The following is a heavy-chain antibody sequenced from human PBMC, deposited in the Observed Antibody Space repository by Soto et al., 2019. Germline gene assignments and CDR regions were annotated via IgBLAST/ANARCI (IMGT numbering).Heavy chain of an antibody. V-gene: IGHV3-11*01. CDR1: GFTFSDYY. CDR2: ISSSGAAI. Sequence: GGSLRLSCAASGFTFSDYYMSWIRQAPGKGLEWISYISSSGAAIYYADSVKGRFTTSRDNANNSLFLEMNSLRAEDTAVYYCVRVGYAYGNDPWGQGTLVTVSS. J-gene: IGHJ5*02. CDR3: VRVGYAYGNDP. D-gene: IGHD3-10*01.